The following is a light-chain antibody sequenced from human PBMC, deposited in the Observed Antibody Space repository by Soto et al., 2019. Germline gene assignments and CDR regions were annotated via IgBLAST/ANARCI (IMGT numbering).Light chain of an antibody. V-gene: IGKV1-5*03. J-gene: IGKJ2*01. CDR2: KAP. Sequence: DIQMTQSPSTLSASVGDRVTITCRASQPISSFLAWYQQKPGKAPKLLIYKAPSLESGVPSRFSGSGSETEFTLTISSLQPDDFAAYYCQQYKSYSTFGQGTKLEIK. CDR3: QQYKSYST. CDR1: QPISSF.